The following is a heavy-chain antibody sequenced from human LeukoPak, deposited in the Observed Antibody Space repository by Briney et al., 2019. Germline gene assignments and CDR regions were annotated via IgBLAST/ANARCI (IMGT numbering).Heavy chain of an antibody. CDR2: MNPNSGNT. Sequence: ASVKVSCKASGYTFTSYDINWVRQATGQGLEWMGWMNPNSGNTGYAQKFQGRVTITRNTSISTAYMELSSLRSEDTAVYYCARFGSRRLDLDYWGQGTLVTVSS. D-gene: IGHD3-16*01. CDR3: ARFGSRRLDLDY. J-gene: IGHJ4*02. CDR1: GYTFTSYD. V-gene: IGHV1-8*03.